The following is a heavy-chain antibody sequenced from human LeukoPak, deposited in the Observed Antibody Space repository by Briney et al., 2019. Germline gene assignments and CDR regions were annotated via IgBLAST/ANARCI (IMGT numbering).Heavy chain of an antibody. CDR2: ISSSSSYI. J-gene: IGHJ6*02. V-gene: IGHV3-21*01. D-gene: IGHD4-17*01. CDR3: ARDWATVTNGMDV. CDR1: GFTFSSYS. Sequence: GGSLRLSCAASGFTFSSYSVNWVCQAPGKGLEWVSSISSSSSYIYYADSVKGRFTISRDNAKNSLYPQMNSLRAEDTAVYYCARDWATVTNGMDVWGQGTTVTVSS.